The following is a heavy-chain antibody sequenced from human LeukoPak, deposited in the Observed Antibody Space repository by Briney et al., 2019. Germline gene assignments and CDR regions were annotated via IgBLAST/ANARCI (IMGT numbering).Heavy chain of an antibody. CDR2: IIPIFGKA. V-gene: IGHV1-69*04. Sequence: ASVKVSCKASGGTFSGYAISWVRQAPGQGLEWMGRIIPIFGKANYAQKFQGRVTITADKSTSTAYMELSSLRSEDTAVYYCARDQLEQWPERGGDYFDYWGQGTLVTVSS. D-gene: IGHD6-19*01. CDR1: GGTFSGYA. CDR3: ARDQLEQWPERGGDYFDY. J-gene: IGHJ4*02.